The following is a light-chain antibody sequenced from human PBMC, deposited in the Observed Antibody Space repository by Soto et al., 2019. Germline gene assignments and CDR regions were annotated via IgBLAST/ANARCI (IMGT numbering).Light chain of an antibody. V-gene: IGKV3-15*01. CDR1: QNVDTKY. CDR2: GAS. J-gene: IGKJ1*01. CDR3: QQYNNWPQT. Sequence: EIVLTQSPGTLSLSPGERATLSCRASQNVDTKYLAWYQFKPGQAPRLLIYGASTRATGIPARFSGSGSGTEFTLTISSLQSEDFAVYYCQQYNNWPQTFGQGTKVDIK.